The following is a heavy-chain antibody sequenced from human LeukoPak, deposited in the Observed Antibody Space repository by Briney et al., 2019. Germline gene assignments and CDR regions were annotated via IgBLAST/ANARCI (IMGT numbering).Heavy chain of an antibody. CDR1: GFTFSSYG. D-gene: IGHD6-19*01. V-gene: IGHV3-48*02. CDR3: ARGGKGFLLGAVDY. CDR2: ISSSSSTI. Sequence: GGSLRLSCAASGFTFSSYGMHWVRQAPGKGLEWVSYISSSSSTIYYADSVKGRFTISRDNAKNSLYLQMNSLRDEDTAVYYCARGGKGFLLGAVDYWGQGTLVTVSS. J-gene: IGHJ4*02.